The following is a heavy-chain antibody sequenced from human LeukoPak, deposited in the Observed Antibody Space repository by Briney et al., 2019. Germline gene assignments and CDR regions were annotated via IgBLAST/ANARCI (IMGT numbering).Heavy chain of an antibody. J-gene: IGHJ6*03. CDR3: ARGVMTTDYYYYMDV. V-gene: IGHV1-8*03. CDR2: MNPNSGNT. Sequence: ASVKVFCKASGYTFTSYDINWVRQATGQGLEWMGWMNPNSGNTGYAQKFQGRVTITRNTSISTAYMELSSLRSEDTAVYYCARGVMTTDYYYYMDVWGKGTTVTVSS. D-gene: IGHD3-22*01. CDR1: GYTFTSYD.